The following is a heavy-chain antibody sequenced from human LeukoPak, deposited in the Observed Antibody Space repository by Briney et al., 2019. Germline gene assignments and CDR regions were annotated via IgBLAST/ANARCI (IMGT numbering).Heavy chain of an antibody. CDR2: IWYDGSNK. Sequence: GGSLRLSCAASGFTFSSYGMHWVRQAPGKGLEWVAVIWYDGSNKYYADSVKGRFTISRDNSKNTLYLQMNSLRAEDTAVYYCARESRGGLRGYSYGSTIYYGMDVWGQGTTVTVSS. V-gene: IGHV3-33*01. CDR3: ARESRGGLRGYSYGSTIYYGMDV. D-gene: IGHD5-18*01. CDR1: GFTFSSYG. J-gene: IGHJ6*02.